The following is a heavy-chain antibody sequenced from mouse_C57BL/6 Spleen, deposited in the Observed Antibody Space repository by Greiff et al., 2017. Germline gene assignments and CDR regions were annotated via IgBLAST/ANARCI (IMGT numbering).Heavy chain of an antibody. Sequence: QVQLQQPGAELVRPGSSVKLSCKASGYTFTSYWMDWVKQRPGQGLEWIGNIYPSDSETHYNQKFKDKATLTVDKSSSTAYMQLSSLTSEDSAVSYCARRNYGSNHYFDYWGQGTTLTVSS. J-gene: IGHJ2*01. CDR2: IYPSDSET. CDR3: ARRNYGSNHYFDY. V-gene: IGHV1-61*01. D-gene: IGHD1-1*01. CDR1: GYTFTSYW.